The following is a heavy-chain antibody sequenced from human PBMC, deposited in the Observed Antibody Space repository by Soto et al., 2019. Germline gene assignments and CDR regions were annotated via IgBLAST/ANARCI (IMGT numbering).Heavy chain of an antibody. D-gene: IGHD6-19*01. CDR2: ISYDGSNK. V-gene: IGHV3-30*18. CDR3: TKPPGGWHHQFDY. CDR1: GFTFSSYG. Sequence: QVQLVESGGGGVQPGRSLRLSCAASGFTFSSYGMHWVRQAPGKGLEWVAVISYDGSNKYYADSLKGRFTSSRDNSKNKLYLQMNSLRAEDTAVYSCTKPPGGWHHQFDYCGQGTLVTVSS. J-gene: IGHJ4*02.